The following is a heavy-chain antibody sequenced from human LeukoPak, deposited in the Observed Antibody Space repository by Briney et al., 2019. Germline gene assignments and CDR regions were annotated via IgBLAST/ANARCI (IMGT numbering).Heavy chain of an antibody. CDR1: GASISSGGYY. Sequence: PSQTLSLTCNVSGASISSGGYYWSWIRQPPGKGLEWIGYIYHSGSTYYNPSLKSRVTISVDRSKNQFSLKLSSVTAADTAVYYCARAHLNTIFGVVITYYFDYWGQGTLVTVSS. CDR2: IYHSGST. CDR3: ARAHLNTIFGVVITYYFDY. V-gene: IGHV4-30-2*01. D-gene: IGHD3-3*01. J-gene: IGHJ4*02.